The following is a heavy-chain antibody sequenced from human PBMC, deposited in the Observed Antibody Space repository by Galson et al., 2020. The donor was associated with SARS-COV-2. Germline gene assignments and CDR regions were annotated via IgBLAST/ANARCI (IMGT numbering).Heavy chain of an antibody. Sequence: SGHTNREYYMSWIRQAPGQGLEWVSYISSSSSYTNYADSVKGRFTISRDNAKNSLYLQMNSLRAEDTAVYYCARSSGTDAFDIWGQGTMVTVSS. V-gene: IGHV3-11*06. CDR1: GHTNREYY. CDR3: ARSSGTDAFDI. J-gene: IGHJ3*02. D-gene: IGHD6-13*01. CDR2: ISSSSSYT.